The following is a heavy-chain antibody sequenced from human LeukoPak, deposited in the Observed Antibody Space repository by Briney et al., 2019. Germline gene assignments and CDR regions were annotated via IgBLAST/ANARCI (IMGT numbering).Heavy chain of an antibody. V-gene: IGHV3-74*01. CDR2: INEDGRVT. CDR1: RFNVNNYW. CDR3: VKDFGGNSDY. D-gene: IGHD4-23*01. J-gene: IGHJ4*02. Sequence: GGSLRLSCAASRFNVNNYWTHWVRQAPGKGLVWVSRINEDGRVTSYAGSVRGRFTISRDSVENTLHLQMNSLRAEDTAVYYCVKDFGGNSDYWGQGTLVTVSS.